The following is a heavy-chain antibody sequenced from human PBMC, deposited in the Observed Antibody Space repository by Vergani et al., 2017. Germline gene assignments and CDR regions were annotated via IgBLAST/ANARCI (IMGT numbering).Heavy chain of an antibody. Sequence: EVQVVETGGGLVQPGGSLRLSCAASGFTVSSNYMSWVRQAPGKGLEWVSVIYSGGSTYYADSVKGRFIISRDNAKNSLYLQMNSLRAEDTAVYYCARDLSIKHEPGEEFWGQGTLVTVSS. V-gene: IGHV3-66*01. CDR2: IYSGGST. D-gene: IGHD7-27*01. J-gene: IGHJ4*02. CDR3: ARDLSIKHEPGEEF. CDR1: GFTVSSNY.